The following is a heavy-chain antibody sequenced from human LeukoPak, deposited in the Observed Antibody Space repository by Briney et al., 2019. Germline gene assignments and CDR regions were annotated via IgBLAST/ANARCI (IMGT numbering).Heavy chain of an antibody. CDR2: INEDGSEK. CDR1: GFTFRNYW. CDR3: ARDYSNSWFYDY. D-gene: IGHD6-13*01. Sequence: GGSLRLSCAASGFTFRNYWVNWVRQAPGKGLEWVANINEDGSEKYYVDSVKGRFTISRDNAKNSLYLQMNSLRAEDTAVYYCARDYSNSWFYDYWGQGTLVTVSS. J-gene: IGHJ4*02. V-gene: IGHV3-7*01.